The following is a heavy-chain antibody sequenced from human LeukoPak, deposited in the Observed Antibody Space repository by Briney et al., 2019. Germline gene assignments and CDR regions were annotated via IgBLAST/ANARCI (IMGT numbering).Heavy chain of an antibody. CDR3: ARGNSGSNFDS. CDR1: GFTLSTYW. CDR2: IESDGTIT. V-gene: IGHV3-74*01. Sequence: GGSLRLSCAASGFTLSTYWMHWVRQAPGKGLVWVARIESDGTITSYADPVTGRFTISRDNAKNTLYLQMSSLRAEDTAVYYCARGNSGSNFDSWGQGSLVTVSS. D-gene: IGHD6-19*01. J-gene: IGHJ4*02.